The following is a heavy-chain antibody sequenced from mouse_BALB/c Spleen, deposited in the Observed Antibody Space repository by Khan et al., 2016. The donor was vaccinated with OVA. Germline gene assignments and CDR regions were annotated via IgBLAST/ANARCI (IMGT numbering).Heavy chain of an antibody. CDR1: GWSLTSYG. J-gene: IGHJ2*01. Sequence: VQLKQSGPGLVAPSQSLSITCTVSGWSLTSYGVHWVRQPPGKGLEWLGVIWAGGSTNYNSAIMSRLSISKDNSNSHVFLHMNRLQTDDTAMYYCARLEDIWGQGTTLTVSS. CDR3: ARLEDI. D-gene: IGHD1-3*01. CDR2: IWAGGST. V-gene: IGHV2-9*02.